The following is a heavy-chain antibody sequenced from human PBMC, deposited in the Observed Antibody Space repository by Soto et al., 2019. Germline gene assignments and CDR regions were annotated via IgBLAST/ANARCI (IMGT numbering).Heavy chain of an antibody. CDR3: ARDEYYYDSSGSTPTAFDI. Sequence: SVKVSFKASGVTFSSYAISWVRQAPGQGLEWMGGIIPIFGTANYAQKFQGRVTITADESTSTAYMELSSLRSEDTAVYYCARDEYYYDSSGSTPTAFDIWGQGTMVTVSS. J-gene: IGHJ3*02. V-gene: IGHV1-69*13. D-gene: IGHD3-22*01. CDR1: GVTFSSYA. CDR2: IIPIFGTA.